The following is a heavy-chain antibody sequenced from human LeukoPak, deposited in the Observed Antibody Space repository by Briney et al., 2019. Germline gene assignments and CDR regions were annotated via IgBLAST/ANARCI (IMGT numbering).Heavy chain of an antibody. CDR3: AREGCSGGSCKIDY. Sequence: SETLSLTCSVSGGSFSNYYWSWIRQPPGKGLEWIGFIYYSGTTDYNPSLKSRVTISVDTSKKQFSLKLSSVTAADTAVYYCAREGCSGGSCKIDYWGQGTLVTVSS. CDR2: IYYSGTT. J-gene: IGHJ4*02. V-gene: IGHV4-59*12. D-gene: IGHD2-15*01. CDR1: GGSFSNYY.